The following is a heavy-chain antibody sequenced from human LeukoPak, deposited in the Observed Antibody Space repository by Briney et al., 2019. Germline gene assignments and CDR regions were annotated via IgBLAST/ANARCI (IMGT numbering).Heavy chain of an antibody. CDR3: ARHGDLLSPFQT. CDR1: GGSISRTSYY. J-gene: IGHJ5*02. V-gene: IGHV4-39*01. Sequence: KTSETLSLTCTVSGGSISRTSYYWAWIRQPPGKGLERIVSINYSGSTYYNPSLKSRDSISVHTPKHQLSLTLNSVTAADTAMYYCARHGDLLSPFQTWGQGTPVTVSS. D-gene: IGHD2-21*02. CDR2: INYSGST.